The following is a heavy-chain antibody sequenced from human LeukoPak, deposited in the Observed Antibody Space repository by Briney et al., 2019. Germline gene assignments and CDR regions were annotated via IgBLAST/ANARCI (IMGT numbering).Heavy chain of an antibody. CDR2: IIPIFGTA. J-gene: IGHJ5*02. V-gene: IGHV1-69*05. CDR3: AGVAARPYWFDP. D-gene: IGHD6-6*01. Sequence: SVKVSCKASGGTFSSYAISWVRQAPGQGLEWVGGIIPIFGTANYAQKFQGRVTITTDESTSTAYMELSSLRSEGTAVYYCAGVAARPYWFDPWRGGTLVSVSS. CDR1: GGTFSSYA.